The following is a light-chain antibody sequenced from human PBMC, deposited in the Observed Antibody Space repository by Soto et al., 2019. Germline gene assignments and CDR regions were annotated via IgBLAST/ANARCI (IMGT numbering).Light chain of an antibody. Sequence: DIQVTQSPPTLSASVGDRVTITCRASQTITTWMAWYQQKPGKAPKLLVYDASTLQSGVATRFSGSGSGTEFTLIISGLQPEDSATYYCQQYTNTNNPWMFGQGTKVDTK. CDR3: QQYTNTNNPWM. CDR2: DAS. CDR1: QTITTW. J-gene: IGKJ1*01. V-gene: IGKV1-5*01.